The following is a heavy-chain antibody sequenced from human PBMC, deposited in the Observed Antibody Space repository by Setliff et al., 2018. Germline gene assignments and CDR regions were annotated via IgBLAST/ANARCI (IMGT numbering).Heavy chain of an antibody. Sequence: ASVKVSCKASGYPLSNSILSWVRQAPGQGLEWMGWISAYNGKTNFAQKFQDRITLTTDTSTNTGYLELRGLRSDDTAVYYCLRLVRYCTKIACQATSGDEVWGRGTLVTVSS. V-gene: IGHV1-18*01. J-gene: IGHJ4*02. D-gene: IGHD2-8*01. CDR3: LRLVRYCTKIACQATSGDEV. CDR1: GYPLSNSI. CDR2: ISAYNGKT.